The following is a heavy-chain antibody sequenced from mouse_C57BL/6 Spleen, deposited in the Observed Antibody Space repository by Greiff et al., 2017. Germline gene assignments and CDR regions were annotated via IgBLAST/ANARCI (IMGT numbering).Heavy chain of an antibody. D-gene: IGHD2-3*01. V-gene: IGHV1-42*01. J-gene: IGHJ1*03. CDR2: INPSTGGT. CDR1: GYSFTGYY. CDR3: ARPHDGYYPDV. Sequence: SGPELVKPGASVKISCKASGYSFTGYYMNWVKQSPEKSLEWIGEINPSTGGTTYNQKFKAKATLTVDKSSSTAYMQLKSLTSEDSAVYYCARPHDGYYPDVWAQGPRSPSPQ.